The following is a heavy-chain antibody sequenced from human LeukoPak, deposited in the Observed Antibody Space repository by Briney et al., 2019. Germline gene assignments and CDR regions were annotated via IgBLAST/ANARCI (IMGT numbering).Heavy chain of an antibody. Sequence: PSETLSLTCTVSGGSISSGGYYWSWIRQPPGKGLEWIGYIYHSGSTYYNPSLKSRVTISVDRSKSQFSLKLSSVTAADTAVYYCARAGYYYDSSGYDIDYWGQGTLVTVSS. CDR1: GGSISSGGYY. J-gene: IGHJ4*02. D-gene: IGHD3-22*01. CDR2: IYHSGST. CDR3: ARAGYYYDSSGYDIDY. V-gene: IGHV4-30-2*01.